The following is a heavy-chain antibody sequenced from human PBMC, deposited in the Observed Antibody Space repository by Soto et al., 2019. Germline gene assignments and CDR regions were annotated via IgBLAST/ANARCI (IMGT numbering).Heavy chain of an antibody. J-gene: IGHJ4*02. V-gene: IGHV3-30-3*01. CDR3: AREGCWI. D-gene: IGHD2-2*03. CDR1: GFTFSSST. CDR2: ISYDGGNK. Sequence: QVQLVESGGGVVQPGRSLRLSCAASGFTFSSSTMHWVRQAPGTGLEWVAVISYDGGNKYYAGSVKGRFTISRDNSKNTLFLQMCSLRAEDTAVYYGAREGCWIWGQGTLVTVSS.